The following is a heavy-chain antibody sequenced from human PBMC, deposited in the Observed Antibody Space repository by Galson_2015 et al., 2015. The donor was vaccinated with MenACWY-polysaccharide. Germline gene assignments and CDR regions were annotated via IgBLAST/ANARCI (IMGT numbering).Heavy chain of an antibody. Sequence: SLRLSCAASGFTFSSYWMSRVRQAPGKGLEWVANIKQDESEKYYVDSVKGRFTISRDNAKNSLYLEMNSLRAEDTAVYYCARAWEVPPAHYFDHWGQGRLVIVSS. CDR1: GFTFSSYW. J-gene: IGHJ4*02. V-gene: IGHV3-7*03. CDR3: ARAWEVPPAHYFDH. CDR2: IKQDESEK. D-gene: IGHD2-2*01.